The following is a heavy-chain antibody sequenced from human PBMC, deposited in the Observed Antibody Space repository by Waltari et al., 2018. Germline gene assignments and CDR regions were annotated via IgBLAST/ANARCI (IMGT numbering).Heavy chain of an antibody. CDR2: IKEDGSEK. CDR3: TRGSGSHCFISDY. Sequence: EVQLVESGGGLVQPGGSLRLSCAASTFTFSSNCMTWVRQAPGKGLEWVANIKEDGSEKYYADSVKGRFTISRDNAKKSLYLQMNSLRAEDTAIYYCTRGSGSHCFISDYWGQGTLVTVSS. V-gene: IGHV3-7*04. D-gene: IGHD3-10*01. CDR1: TFTFSSNC. J-gene: IGHJ4*02.